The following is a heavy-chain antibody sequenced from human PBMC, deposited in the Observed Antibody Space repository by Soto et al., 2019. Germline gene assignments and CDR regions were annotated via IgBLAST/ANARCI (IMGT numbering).Heavy chain of an antibody. Sequence: SETLSLTCAVSGVSISSDAYYWSWIRQHPGKGLEWIGYISYSGSAYYNPSLKSRVTMSVDTSKNQFSLKLTSVTAADTAVYYCARYPFRDTWSKFDYWGQGTLVTVSS. CDR2: ISYSGSA. V-gene: IGHV4-31*11. CDR3: ARYPFRDTWSKFDY. D-gene: IGHD2-8*02. J-gene: IGHJ4*02. CDR1: GVSISSDAYY.